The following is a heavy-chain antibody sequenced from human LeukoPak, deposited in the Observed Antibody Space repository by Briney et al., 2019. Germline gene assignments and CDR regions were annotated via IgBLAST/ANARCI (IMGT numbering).Heavy chain of an antibody. Sequence: SETLSLTCTVSGGSISSYYWSWIRQPPGKGLEWIGYIYYSGSTNYNPSLKSRVTISVDRSKNQFSLKLSSVTAADTAVYYCARARSGYYYGSGSYFNWFDPWGQGTLVTVSS. J-gene: IGHJ5*02. CDR3: ARARSGYYYGSGSYFNWFDP. CDR2: IYYSGST. D-gene: IGHD3-10*01. V-gene: IGHV4-59*12. CDR1: GGSISSYY.